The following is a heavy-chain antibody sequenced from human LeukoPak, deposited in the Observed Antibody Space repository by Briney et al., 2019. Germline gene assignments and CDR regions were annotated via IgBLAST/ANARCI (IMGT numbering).Heavy chain of an antibody. V-gene: IGHV3-21*01. D-gene: IGHD3-10*01. CDR3: AGDYGSGTLDY. Sequence: GGSLRLSCAASGFTFSSYSMNWVRQAPGKGLKWVSSISSSSSYIYYADSVKGRFTISRDNAKNSLYLQMNSLRAGDTAVYYCAGDYGSGTLDYWGQGTLVTVSS. J-gene: IGHJ4*02. CDR2: ISSSSSYI. CDR1: GFTFSSYS.